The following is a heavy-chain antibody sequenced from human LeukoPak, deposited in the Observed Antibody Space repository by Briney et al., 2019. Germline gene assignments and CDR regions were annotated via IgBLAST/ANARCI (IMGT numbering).Heavy chain of an antibody. CDR2: IYYSGST. J-gene: IGHJ2*01. CDR3: ARVYYSSSYDYWYFDL. Sequence: SETLSLPCTVSGGSIRSYYWSWIRQPPGKGLEWIGYIYYSGSTNYNPSLKSRVTISVDTSKNQFSLKLSSVTAADTAVYYCARVYYSSSYDYWYFDLWGRGTLVTVSS. CDR1: GGSIRSYY. D-gene: IGHD6-13*01. V-gene: IGHV4-59*01.